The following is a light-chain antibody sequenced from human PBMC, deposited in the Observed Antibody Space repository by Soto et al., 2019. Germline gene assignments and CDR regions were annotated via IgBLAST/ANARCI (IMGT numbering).Light chain of an antibody. CDR1: QRISTY. CDR2: AAS. CDR3: QQSSSTLGT. V-gene: IGKV1-39*01. J-gene: IGKJ1*01. Sequence: DIQITQSPSSLSASVGDTVTITCRASQRISTYLNWYQQKPGRAPKLVISAASSLQSGVPTRFSGDGSGTGFTLTISSLQPEDVATYFCQQSSSTLGTFGQGTKVDIK.